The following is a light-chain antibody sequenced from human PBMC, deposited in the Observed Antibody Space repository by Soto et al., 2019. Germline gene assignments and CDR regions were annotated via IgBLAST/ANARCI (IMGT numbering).Light chain of an antibody. Sequence: QPVLTQSPSASASLGASVNLTCTLSSGHSTYAIAWHQEQPGKGPRYLMKLNSDGSHRKGDGISARFSGSSSGAERYLSISSLQSEDEGDYCCLTWGSGIAVFGGGTKLTAL. V-gene: IGLV4-69*01. CDR1: SGHSTYA. CDR3: LTWGSGIAV. CDR2: LNSDGSH. J-gene: IGLJ2*01.